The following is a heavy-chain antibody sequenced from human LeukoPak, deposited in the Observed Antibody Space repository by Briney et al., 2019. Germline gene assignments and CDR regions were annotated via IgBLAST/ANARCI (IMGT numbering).Heavy chain of an antibody. Sequence: SETLSLTCAVYGGSFRGYYWSWIRQPPGKGLEWIGEINHSGSTNYNPSLKSRVTISVDTSKNQFSLKLSSVTAADTAVYYCAREEDYSNSGYWYFDLWGRGTLVTVSS. V-gene: IGHV4-34*01. CDR1: GGSFRGYY. D-gene: IGHD4-11*01. CDR2: INHSGST. CDR3: AREEDYSNSGYWYFDL. J-gene: IGHJ2*01.